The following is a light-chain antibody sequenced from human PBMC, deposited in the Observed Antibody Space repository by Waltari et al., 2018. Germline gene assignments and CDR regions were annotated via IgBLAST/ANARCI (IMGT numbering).Light chain of an antibody. CDR2: EVS. CDR3: SSYTTSSTRVV. Sequence: QSALTQPASVSGSPGQSITISCTGSSSDVGVYNYVSWYQQHPGKAPKLLLYEVSYRLSGVSDRFSGSKSGNTASLAVSGLQAGDEADYYCSSYTTSSTRVVFGGGTTVTVL. CDR1: SSDVGVYNY. V-gene: IGLV2-14*01. J-gene: IGLJ2*01.